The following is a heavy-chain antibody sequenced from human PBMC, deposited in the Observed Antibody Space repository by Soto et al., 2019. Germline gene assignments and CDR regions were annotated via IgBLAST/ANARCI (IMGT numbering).Heavy chain of an antibody. D-gene: IGHD1-1*01. V-gene: IGHV4-30-4*01. CDR2: IHYAGTT. CDR3: AGEYKHLKLRGWLGL. CDR1: GGSISTDKYY. Sequence: QLQESGPGLVKPSQTLSLTCHVSGGSISTDKYYWSWIRQSSGKGLEWIGNIHYAGTTAYTWSLKSSLTISVVTSTNQFSLRLTSVSAADTAVYFCAGEYKHLKLRGWLGLGSQGTLVTVSS. J-gene: IGHJ5*02.